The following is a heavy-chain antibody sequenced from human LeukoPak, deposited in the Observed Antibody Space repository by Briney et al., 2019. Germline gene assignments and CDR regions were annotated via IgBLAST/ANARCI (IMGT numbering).Heavy chain of an antibody. CDR1: GGSISSSNSY. V-gene: IGHV4-39*07. CDR3: ARGAFDL. J-gene: IGHJ2*01. Sequence: SETLSLTCTVSGGSISSSNSYWGWIRQPPGQGLEWIGTAFYSGSPYYNPSLKSRVTISMDTSKNQFSLNLTSVTAADTAVYYCARGAFDLWGRGTLVTVSS. CDR2: AFYSGSP.